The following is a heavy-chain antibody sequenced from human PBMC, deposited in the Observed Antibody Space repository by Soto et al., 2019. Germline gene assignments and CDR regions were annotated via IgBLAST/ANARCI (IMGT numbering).Heavy chain of an antibody. J-gene: IGHJ5*02. CDR3: ARGNWFDP. CDR2: VNPDSGKT. V-gene: IGHV1-8*01. CDR1: EYTFITYD. Sequence: QVQLEQSGAEVKKPGASVKVSWKSSEYTFITYDINWVRQATGQGLEWVGWVNPDSGKTDYARKFQGRVTMTRNTSISTVYMELSGLRSEDTAVYYCARGNWFDPWGQGTLVTVSS.